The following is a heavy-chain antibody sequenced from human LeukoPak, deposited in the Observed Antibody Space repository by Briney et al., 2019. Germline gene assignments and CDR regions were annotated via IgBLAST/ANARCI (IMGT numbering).Heavy chain of an antibody. CDR3: AKDIHGATVQYYYGMDV. CDR1: GFIFSDYY. J-gene: IGHJ6*02. D-gene: IGHD2-2*02. Sequence: GGSLRLSCTASGFIFSDYYMSWVRQAPGKGLQWISYISHIGRTINYADSVKGRFTISRDNAQNFLFLQMDSLRAEDTAVYYCAKDIHGATVQYYYGMDVWGQGTTVTVSS. CDR2: ISHIGRTI. V-gene: IGHV3-11*01.